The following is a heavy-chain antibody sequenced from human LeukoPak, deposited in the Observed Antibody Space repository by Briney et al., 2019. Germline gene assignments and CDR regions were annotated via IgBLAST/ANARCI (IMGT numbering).Heavy chain of an antibody. V-gene: IGHV7-4-1*02. CDR2: INTNTGNP. CDR1: GYTFTSYA. CDR3: ARDEWGFPYYFDY. D-gene: IGHD2-8*01. J-gene: IGHJ4*01. Sequence: GALVKVSCKASGYTFTSYAMNWVRQAPGQGLEWMGWINTNTGNPTYAQGFTGRFVFSLDTSVSTAYLQISSLKAEDTAVYYCARDEWGFPYYFDYWGHGALVTVSS.